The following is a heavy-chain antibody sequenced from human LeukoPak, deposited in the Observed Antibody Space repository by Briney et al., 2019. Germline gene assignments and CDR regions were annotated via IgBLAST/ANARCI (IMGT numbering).Heavy chain of an antibody. Sequence: SETLSLTCAVSGGSVGSDNWWSWVRQPPGKGLEWLGEIHQNGNTNYNPSLKNRVTMSLDKSMNQFSLKVNFVTAADTAVYYCARNHYYNLDVWGQGTSVTVSS. V-gene: IGHV4-4*02. CDR1: GGSVGSDNW. CDR2: IHQNGNT. J-gene: IGHJ6*02. CDR3: ARNHYYNLDV.